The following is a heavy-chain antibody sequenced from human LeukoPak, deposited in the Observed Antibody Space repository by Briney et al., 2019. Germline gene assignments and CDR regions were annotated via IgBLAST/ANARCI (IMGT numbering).Heavy chain of an antibody. D-gene: IGHD3-22*01. Sequence: GGSLRLSCAASGFTFSSYEMNWVRQAPGKGLEWVSYINSGGSTIYYADSVKGRFTISRDNAKNSLYLQMNSLRAEDTAVYYCARENYYDSGDAFDIWGQGIMVTVSS. V-gene: IGHV3-48*03. CDR3: ARENYYDSGDAFDI. CDR2: INSGGSTI. CDR1: GFTFSSYE. J-gene: IGHJ3*02.